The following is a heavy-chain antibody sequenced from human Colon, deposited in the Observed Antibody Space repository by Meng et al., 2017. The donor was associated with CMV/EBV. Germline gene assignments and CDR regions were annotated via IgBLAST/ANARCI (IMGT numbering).Heavy chain of an antibody. J-gene: IGHJ6*02. V-gene: IGHV1-2*02. Sequence: SVKVSCKASGYTFTGYYMHWVRQAPGQGLEWMGWINPNSGGTNYAQKFQGRVTMTRDTSISTAYTELSRLRSDDTAVYYCARDYGGNSDYYYYGMDVWGQGTTVTVSS. CDR2: INPNSGGT. CDR3: ARDYGGNSDYYYYGMDV. CDR1: GYTFTGYY. D-gene: IGHD4-23*01.